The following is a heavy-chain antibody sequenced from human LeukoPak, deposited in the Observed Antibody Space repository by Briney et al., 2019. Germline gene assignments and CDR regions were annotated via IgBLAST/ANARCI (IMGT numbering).Heavy chain of an antibody. CDR2: INHSGST. J-gene: IGHJ4*02. CDR3: ASRIYGDGGY. Sequence: SETLSLTCAVYAGSFSGYYWSWIRQPPGKGLEWIGEINHSGSTNYNPSLKSRVTISVDTSKNQFSLKLSSVTAADTAVYYCASRIYGDGGYWGQGTLVTVSS. V-gene: IGHV4-34*01. CDR1: AGSFSGYY. D-gene: IGHD4-17*01.